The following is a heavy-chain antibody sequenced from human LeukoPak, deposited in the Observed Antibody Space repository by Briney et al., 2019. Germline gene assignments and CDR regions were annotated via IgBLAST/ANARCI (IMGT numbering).Heavy chain of an antibody. CDR1: GFTFSSYS. V-gene: IGHV3-48*01. D-gene: IGHD2-15*01. J-gene: IGHJ3*01. Sequence: GGSLRLSCVASGFTFSSYSMNWVRQAPGKGLEWVSYISSSSSAIYYADSVKGRFTISRDNSKNTLNLQMNSLRTEDTAVFYCAKPRDIDSWAFDVWGQGTMVTVSS. CDR2: ISSSSSAI. CDR3: AKPRDIDSWAFDV.